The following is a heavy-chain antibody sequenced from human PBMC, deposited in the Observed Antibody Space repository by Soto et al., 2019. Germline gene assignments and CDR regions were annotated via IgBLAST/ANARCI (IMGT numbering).Heavy chain of an antibody. CDR2: MNPNSGNT. J-gene: IGHJ3*01. CDR3: ARGRNIVLMVYAIDDAFDF. CDR1: GYTFTSYD. Sequence: ASVKVSCKASGYTFTSYDINWVRQATGQGLEWMGWMNPNSGNTGYAQKFQGRVTMTRNTSISTAYMELSSLRSEDTAVYYCARGRNIVLMVYAIDDAFDFWGQGTMVTVSS. V-gene: IGHV1-8*01. D-gene: IGHD2-8*01.